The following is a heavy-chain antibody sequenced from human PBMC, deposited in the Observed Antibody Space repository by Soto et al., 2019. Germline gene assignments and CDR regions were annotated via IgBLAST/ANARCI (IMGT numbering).Heavy chain of an antibody. J-gene: IGHJ2*01. CDR3: ARGRVYSGYDYPTADWYFDL. Sequence: QVQLQQWGAGLLKPSETLSLTCAVYGGSFSGYYWSWIRQPPGKGLEWIGEINHSGSTNYNPSLKGRVTISVDTSKNQFSLKLSSVTAADTAVYYCARGRVYSGYDYPTADWYFDLWGRGHLVTVSS. V-gene: IGHV4-34*01. CDR1: GGSFSGYY. CDR2: INHSGST. D-gene: IGHD5-12*01.